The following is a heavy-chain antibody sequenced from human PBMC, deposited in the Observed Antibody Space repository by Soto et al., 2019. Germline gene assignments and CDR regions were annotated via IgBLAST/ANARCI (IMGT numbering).Heavy chain of an antibody. V-gene: IGHV3-21*01. CDR1: GFTFSSSS. D-gene: IGHD5-12*01. Sequence: GGSLRLSCAGSGFTFSSSSMNWVRQSPGKELEWVSSISGTSDYIYYADSVKGRFTISRDNAKNSLYLQMNSLRAEDTAVYYYARYQVGWLQFPPDYWGQGTLVTVSS. CDR3: ARYQVGWLQFPPDY. J-gene: IGHJ4*02. CDR2: ISGTSDYI.